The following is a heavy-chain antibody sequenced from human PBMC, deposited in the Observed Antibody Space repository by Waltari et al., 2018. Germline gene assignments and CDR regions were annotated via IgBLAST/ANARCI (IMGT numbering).Heavy chain of an antibody. CDR1: GGTFSSYA. V-gene: IGHV1-69*13. J-gene: IGHJ4*02. Sequence: QVQLVQSGAEVKKPGSSVKVSCKASGGTFSSYALSWVRPAPGQGLEWMGRIIPIFGTANYAQKFQGRVTITADKSTSTAYVGLGSLRSEDTAVYYCAGWLHGFDYWGQGTLVTVSS. CDR3: AGWLHGFDY. CDR2: IIPIFGTA. D-gene: IGHD5-12*01.